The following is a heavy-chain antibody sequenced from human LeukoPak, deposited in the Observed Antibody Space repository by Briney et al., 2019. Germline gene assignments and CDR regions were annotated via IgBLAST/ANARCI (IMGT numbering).Heavy chain of an antibody. CDR3: ARVEYSGYDYRGAFDI. CDR2: IYYTGST. D-gene: IGHD5-12*01. CDR1: GGSISSYY. J-gene: IGHJ3*02. Sequence: SETLSLTCTVAGGSISSYYWSWIRQPLGKGLEWIGYIYYTGSTNYNPSLKSRVTISVDTSKNQFSLKLSSVTAADTAVYYCARVEYSGYDYRGAFDIWGQGTMVTVSS. V-gene: IGHV4-59*01.